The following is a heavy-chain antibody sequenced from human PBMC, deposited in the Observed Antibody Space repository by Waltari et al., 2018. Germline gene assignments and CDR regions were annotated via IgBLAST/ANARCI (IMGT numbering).Heavy chain of an antibody. CDR1: GGSISSYY. V-gene: IGHV4-59*01. D-gene: IGHD6-6*01. J-gene: IGHJ5*02. Sequence: QVQLQESGPGLVKPSETLSLTCTVSGGSISSYYWSWIRQPPGKGLEWIGYIYSSGSTNYNPSLKSRVTISVDTSKNQFSLKLSSVTAADTAVYYCARDGYSSSSGGWFDPWGQGTLVTVSS. CDR3: ARDGYSSSSGGWFDP. CDR2: IYSSGST.